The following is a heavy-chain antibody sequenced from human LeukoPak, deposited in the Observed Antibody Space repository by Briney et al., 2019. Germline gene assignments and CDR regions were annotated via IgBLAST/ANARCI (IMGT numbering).Heavy chain of an antibody. CDR2: ISNSGGTT. Sequence: PGGSLRLSCAASGFTFSSYAMSWVRQAPGKGLEWVSGISNSGGTTYYADSVKGRSTISRDNSKNTLYLQMDSLRAEDTAVYHCAKNLDGVATYFDYWGQGTLVTVSS. CDR3: AKNLDGVATYFDY. CDR1: GFTFSSYA. J-gene: IGHJ4*02. V-gene: IGHV3-23*01. D-gene: IGHD5-12*01.